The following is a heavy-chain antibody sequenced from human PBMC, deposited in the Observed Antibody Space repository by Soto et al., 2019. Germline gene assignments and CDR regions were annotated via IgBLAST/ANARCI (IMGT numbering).Heavy chain of an antibody. Sequence: QVQLVQSGAEVKKPGSSVKVSCKASGGTFSSYTISWVRQAPGQGLEWMGRIIPILGIANYAQKFQGRVTLTADKSTSTAYMELSSLRSEDTAVYYCARVGDSSGWYFDPWGQGTLVTVSS. J-gene: IGHJ5*02. V-gene: IGHV1-69*02. CDR1: GGTFSSYT. CDR2: IIPILGIA. CDR3: ARVGDSSGWYFDP. D-gene: IGHD6-19*01.